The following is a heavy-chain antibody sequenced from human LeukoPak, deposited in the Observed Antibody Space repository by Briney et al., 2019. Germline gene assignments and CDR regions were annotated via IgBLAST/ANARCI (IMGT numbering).Heavy chain of an antibody. CDR1: GDSISSGGYY. Sequence: PSQTLSLTCTVSGDSISSGGYYWSWIRQHPGKGLEWIGYIYYSGSTYYNPSLKSRVTISVDTSKNQFSLKLSSVTAADTAVYYCAREVLGANNWFDPWGQGTLVTVSS. D-gene: IGHD2-8*02. J-gene: IGHJ5*02. CDR2: IYYSGST. V-gene: IGHV4-31*03. CDR3: AREVLGANNWFDP.